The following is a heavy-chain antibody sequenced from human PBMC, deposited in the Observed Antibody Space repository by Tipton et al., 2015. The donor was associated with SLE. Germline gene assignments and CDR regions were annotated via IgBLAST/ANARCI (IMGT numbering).Heavy chain of an antibody. Sequence: GSLRLSCVASGFTFSNYWMHWVRQAPGKGLVWVSRINSDGSTTNYADSVKGRFTISRDNAKNTLFLQMNSLRADDTAVYYCARAAPGELPLYWGQGTLVTVSS. CDR3: ARAAPGELPLY. CDR2: INSDGSTT. CDR1: GFTFSNYW. D-gene: IGHD3-10*01. V-gene: IGHV3-74*01. J-gene: IGHJ4*02.